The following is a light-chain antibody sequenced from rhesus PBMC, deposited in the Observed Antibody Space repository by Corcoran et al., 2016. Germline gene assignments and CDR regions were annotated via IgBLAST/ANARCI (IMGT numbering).Light chain of an antibody. CDR2: RNN. CDR3: SAWDSSLSAHV. CDR1: SNNVGNQG. V-gene: IGLV10-114*01. Sequence: QAGLTQPPSVSKGLRQTATLPCTGHSNNVGNQGAAWLQQHQGHPPKLLSYRNNNRPSGVSERFSASRSGNTASLTITGLQPEDEADYYCSAWDSSLSAHVFGSGTKLTVL. J-gene: IGLJ6*01.